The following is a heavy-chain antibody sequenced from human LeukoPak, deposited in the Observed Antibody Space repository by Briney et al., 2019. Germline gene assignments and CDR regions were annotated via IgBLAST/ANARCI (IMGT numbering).Heavy chain of an antibody. CDR2: IKQDGSQK. V-gene: IGHV3-7*05. Sequence: AGGSLRLSCATSGFTFTNYWMSWVRQAPGKGLQWVAHIKQDGSQKYYVDSVKGRFTISRDNAKNSLYRQMDSLRAEDTAVYYCAKVIAARPAWGQGTLVTVSS. J-gene: IGHJ5*02. CDR3: AKVIAARPA. CDR1: GFTFTNYW. D-gene: IGHD6-6*01.